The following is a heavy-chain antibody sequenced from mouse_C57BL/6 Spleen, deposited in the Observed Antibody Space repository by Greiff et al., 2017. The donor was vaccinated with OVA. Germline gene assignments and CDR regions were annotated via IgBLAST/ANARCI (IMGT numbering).Heavy chain of an antibody. V-gene: IGHV1-78*01. D-gene: IGHD1-1*01. CDR2: IYPRDGST. Sequence: QVQLKQSDAELVKPGASVKISCKVSGYTFTDHTIHWMKQRPEQGLEWIGYIYPRDGSTKYNEKFKGKATLTADKSSSTAYMQLNSLTSEDSAVYICARQGYYGSSYVGFAYWGQGTLVTVSA. CDR1: GYTFTDHT. CDR3: ARQGYYGSSYVGFAY. J-gene: IGHJ3*01.